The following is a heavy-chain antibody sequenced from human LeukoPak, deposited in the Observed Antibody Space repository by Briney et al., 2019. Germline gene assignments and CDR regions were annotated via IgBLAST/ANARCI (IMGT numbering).Heavy chain of an antibody. Sequence: SETLSLTCTVSGGSISSGGYYWSWIRQHSGKGLEWIGYIYYSGSTYYNPSLKSRVTISVDTSKNQFSLKLSSVTAADTAVYYCARDGTHNWFDPWGQGTLVTVSS. CDR3: ARDGTHNWFDP. CDR2: IYYSGST. CDR1: GGSISSGGYY. V-gene: IGHV4-31*03. D-gene: IGHD1-26*01. J-gene: IGHJ5*02.